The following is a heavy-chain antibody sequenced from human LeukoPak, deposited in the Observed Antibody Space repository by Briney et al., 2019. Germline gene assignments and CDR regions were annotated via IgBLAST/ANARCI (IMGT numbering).Heavy chain of an antibody. J-gene: IGHJ4*02. CDR3: ARSDSYDNSGYYFDY. V-gene: IGHV4-30-4*01. CDR2: IYYSGST. D-gene: IGHD3-22*01. Sequence: SETLSLTCTVSGGSISSGDYYWSWIRQPPGKGLEWIGYIYYSGSTYYNPSLKSRVTISVDTSKNQFSLKLSSVTAADTAVYYCARSDSYDNSGYYFDYWGQGTLVTVSS. CDR1: GGSISSGDYY.